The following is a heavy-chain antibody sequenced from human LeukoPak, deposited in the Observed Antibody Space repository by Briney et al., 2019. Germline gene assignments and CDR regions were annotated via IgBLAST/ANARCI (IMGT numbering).Heavy chain of an antibody. CDR3: ARAGAVVDNWFDP. CDR1: GYTFTGYY. Sequence: GASVKVSCKASGYTFTGYYMHWVRQAPGQGLEWMEWINPNSGGTNYAQKFQGRVTMTRDTSISTAYMELSRLRSDDTAVYYCARAGAVVDNWFDPWGQGTLVTVSS. CDR2: INPNSGGT. V-gene: IGHV1-2*02. J-gene: IGHJ5*02. D-gene: IGHD2-15*01.